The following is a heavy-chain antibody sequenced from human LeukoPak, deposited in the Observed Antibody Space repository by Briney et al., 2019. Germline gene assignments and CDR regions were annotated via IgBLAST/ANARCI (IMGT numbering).Heavy chain of an antibody. CDR2: ICSSGNNI. D-gene: IGHD3-10*01. V-gene: IGHV3-23*01. J-gene: IGHJ4*02. Sequence: RGSLRLSCAASGFTLTSYAISWVRQAPGKGLEWVSSICSSGNNIYYADSVKGRFTISRDNSKNTLYLQMNSLRAEDTAVYYCVPEVRGGIFDYWGQGTLVTVSS. CDR3: VPEVRGGIFDY. CDR1: GFTLTSYA.